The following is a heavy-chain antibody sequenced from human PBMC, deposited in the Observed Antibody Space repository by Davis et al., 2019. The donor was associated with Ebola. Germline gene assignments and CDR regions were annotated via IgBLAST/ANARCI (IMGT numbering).Heavy chain of an antibody. J-gene: IGHJ6*04. CDR3: ARGEGVRDYPNLFGMDV. Sequence: SVKVSCKASGYTFTYRYLHWVRQAPGQALEWMGWITPFNGNTNYAQKFQDRVTITRDRSMSTAYMELSSLRSEDTAMYYCARGEGVRDYPNLFGMDVWGKGTTVTVSS. D-gene: IGHD4-17*01. CDR1: GYTFTYRY. CDR2: ITPFNGNT. V-gene: IGHV1-45*02.